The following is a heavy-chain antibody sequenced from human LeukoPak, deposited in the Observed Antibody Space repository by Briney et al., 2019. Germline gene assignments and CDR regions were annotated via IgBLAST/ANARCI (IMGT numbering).Heavy chain of an antibody. CDR1: GYTFTSYY. CDR2: INPSGGST. V-gene: IGHV1-46*01. Sequence: GASVKVSCKASGYTFTSYYMHWVRQAPGQGLEWMGIINPSGGSTSYAQKFQGRVTMTRDTSTSTVYMELSSLRSEDTAVYYCAFQPMMITFELGAFDIWGQGTMVTVSS. CDR3: AFQPMMITFELGAFDI. D-gene: IGHD3-16*01. J-gene: IGHJ3*02.